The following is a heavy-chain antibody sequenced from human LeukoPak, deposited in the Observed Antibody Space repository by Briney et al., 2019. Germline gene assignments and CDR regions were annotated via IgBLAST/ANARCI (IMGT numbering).Heavy chain of an antibody. V-gene: IGHV3-7*03. CDR1: GFTFRTYW. Sequence: GGSLRLSCAASGFTFRTYWMSWVRQAPGKGLEWVANIKQDGDEKYYVDSVKGRFTISRDNSKNTLSLQMNSLRAEDTAVYYCARMTSMGGSFFDYWGQGTLVTVSS. D-gene: IGHD5-18*01. J-gene: IGHJ4*02. CDR2: IKQDGDEK. CDR3: ARMTSMGGSFFDY.